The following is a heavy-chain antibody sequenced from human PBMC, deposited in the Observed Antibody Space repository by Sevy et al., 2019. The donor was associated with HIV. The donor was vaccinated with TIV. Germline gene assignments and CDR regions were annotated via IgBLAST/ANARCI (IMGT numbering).Heavy chain of an antibody. Sequence: GGSLRLSCTASGFNFGYYAMSWFRQAPGKGLEWVGFTRSKPYNGTTEYAASVKGRFTISRDDFKSIAYLQMNSLKTEDTAVYYCSRGRDYYDSNSLDYWGQGTLVTVSS. CDR1: GFNFGYYA. D-gene: IGHD3-22*01. CDR2: TRSKPYNGTT. CDR3: SRGRDYYDSNSLDY. J-gene: IGHJ4*02. V-gene: IGHV3-49*03.